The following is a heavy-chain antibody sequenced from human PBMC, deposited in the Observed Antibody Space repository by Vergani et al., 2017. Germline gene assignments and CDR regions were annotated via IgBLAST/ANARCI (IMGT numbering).Heavy chain of an antibody. CDR1: GGSISSYY. CDR2: IYYSGSI. CDR3: ARGSDFDL. V-gene: IGHV4-59*01. Sequence: QVQLQESGPGLVKPSETLSLTCTVSGGSISSYYWSWIRQPPGKGLEWIGYIYYSGSINYNPSLKSRVTISVDTSKNQFSLKLSSVTAADTAVYYCARGSDFDLWGRGTLVTVSS. D-gene: IGHD3-10*01. J-gene: IGHJ2*01.